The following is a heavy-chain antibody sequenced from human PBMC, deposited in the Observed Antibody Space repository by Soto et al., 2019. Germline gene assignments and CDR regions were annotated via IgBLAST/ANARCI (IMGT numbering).Heavy chain of an antibody. J-gene: IGHJ4*02. Sequence: PGGSLRLSCAASGFTFSDYYMSWIRQAPGKGLEWVSYISSSGSTIYYADSVKGRFTISRDNAKNSLYLQMNSLRAEGTALYYCAKDRGGIAVAGTPTYYFDYRGQGTLVTVSS. D-gene: IGHD6-19*01. CDR1: GFTFSDYY. CDR2: ISSSGSTI. V-gene: IGHV3-11*01. CDR3: AKDRGGIAVAGTPTYYFDY.